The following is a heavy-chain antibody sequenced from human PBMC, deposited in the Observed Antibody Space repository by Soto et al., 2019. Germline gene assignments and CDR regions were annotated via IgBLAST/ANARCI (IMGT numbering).Heavy chain of an antibody. V-gene: IGHV2-5*02. D-gene: IGHD6-19*01. CDR3: AQDSSGGYGFGY. CDR1: GFSLNTRGVG. CDR2: IYWDDDT. Sequence: QITLKESGPTLVKPTQTLTLTCTFSGFSLNTRGVGVGWIRQPPGKALEWLALIYWDDDTRYSPSLKSRLTITKDTSQNQVVLTMTNMANVDTGTYYCAQDSSGGYGFGYWGQGTLVTVSS. J-gene: IGHJ4*02.